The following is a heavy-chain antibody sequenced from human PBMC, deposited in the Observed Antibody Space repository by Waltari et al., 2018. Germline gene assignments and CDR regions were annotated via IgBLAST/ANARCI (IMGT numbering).Heavy chain of an antibody. CDR1: GYSISSGYY. CDR3: ARVYCSSTSCYYDY. D-gene: IGHD2-2*01. J-gene: IGHJ4*02. CDR2: IYHSGST. V-gene: IGHV4-38-2*01. Sequence: QVQLQESGPGLVKPSETLSLTCAVSGYSISSGYYWGWIRQPPGKGLEWIGSIYHSGSTYSNPSLKSRVTISVDTSKNQFSLKLSSVTAADTAVYYCARVYCSSTSCYYDYWGQGTLVTVSS.